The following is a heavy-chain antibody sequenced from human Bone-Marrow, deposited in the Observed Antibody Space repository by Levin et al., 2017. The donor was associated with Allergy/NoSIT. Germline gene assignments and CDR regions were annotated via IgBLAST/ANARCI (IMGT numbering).Heavy chain of an antibody. V-gene: IGHV4-38-2*01. CDR3: GAGESGDEDF. J-gene: IGHJ4*02. Sequence: PSETLSLTCSVSGYSISSGYYWGWIRQPPGKGLEWIGSISQSGSTYNNPTLESRVTMSIDTSKNQFSLNLTSVTAADTAVYYCGAGESGDEDFWGQGTLVVVSS. CDR2: ISQSGST. CDR1: GYSISSGYY. D-gene: IGHD1-1*01.